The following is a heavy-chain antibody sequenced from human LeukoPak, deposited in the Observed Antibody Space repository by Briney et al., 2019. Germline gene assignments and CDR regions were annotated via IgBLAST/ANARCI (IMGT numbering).Heavy chain of an antibody. CDR2: IWYDGSNK. CDR1: GXTFRSYG. CDR3: ARELPPLEKYYFDY. Sequence: PGRSLRLSCAASGXTFRSYGMHWVRQAPGKGQQWVAVIWYDGSNKYYADSVKGRFTISRDNSKNTLSLQMNSLRAEDTAVYYCARELPPLEKYYFDYWGQGTLVTVSS. J-gene: IGHJ4*02. V-gene: IGHV3-33*01. D-gene: IGHD3-3*01.